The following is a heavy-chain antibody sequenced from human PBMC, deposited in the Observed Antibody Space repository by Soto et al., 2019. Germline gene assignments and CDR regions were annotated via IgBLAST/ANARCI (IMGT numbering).Heavy chain of an antibody. J-gene: IGHJ5*02. CDR3: ARYGAGAYGLGWFVP. CDR2: IYHSGST. D-gene: IGHD2-21*01. CDR1: GDSISRGGYY. V-gene: IGHV4-31*03. Sequence: QVQLQESGPGLVKPSQTLSLTCTVSGDSISRGGYYWNWLRQHPRKGLEWIGYIYHSGSTIYNPSIKSRVTXSXXXSXXRLSLELSNVTAADTAVYYCARYGAGAYGLGWFVPWGQGILVTVSS.